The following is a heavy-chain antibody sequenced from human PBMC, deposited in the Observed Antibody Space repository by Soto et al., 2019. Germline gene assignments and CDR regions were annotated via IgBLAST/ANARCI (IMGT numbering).Heavy chain of an antibody. CDR1: GGTFSSYA. D-gene: IGHD3-16*02. J-gene: IGHJ5*02. Sequence: GASGKVSCNASGGTFSSYAISGVRQARGQGLEWIDSIIPLFGTACYSQNFQFRFTITADESTSTAYMELSSLRSEDTAVYYCAVTTGLSITWSRFDPCGQGTLV. V-gene: IGHV1-69*15. CDR2: IIPLFGTA. CDR3: AVTTGLSITWSRFDP.